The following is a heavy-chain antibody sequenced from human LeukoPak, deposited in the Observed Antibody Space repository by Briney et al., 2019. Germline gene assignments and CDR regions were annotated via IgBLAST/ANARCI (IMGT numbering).Heavy chain of an antibody. V-gene: IGHV1-69*13. D-gene: IGHD1-26*01. CDR3: ARDREGGGLYFFDY. J-gene: IGHJ4*02. CDR1: GGTFSSFS. Sequence: SVKVSCKASGGTFSSFSFSWVRQAPGQGLEWMGGIVPIFGAPRYAQKFQDRVTITADESTRTAYMDLSSLRSEDTAVYYCARDREGGGLYFFDYWGQGTLVTVSS. CDR2: IVPIFGAP.